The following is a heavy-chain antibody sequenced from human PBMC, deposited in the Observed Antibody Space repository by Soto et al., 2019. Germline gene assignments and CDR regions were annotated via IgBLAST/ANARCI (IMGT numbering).Heavy chain of an antibody. CDR2: IYYSGST. V-gene: IGHV4-30-4*01. CDR3: ARGALLGYCSGGSCPNWFDP. CDR1: GGSISSGDYY. D-gene: IGHD2-15*01. J-gene: IGHJ5*02. Sequence: SETLSLTCTVSGGSISSGDYYWSWIRQPPGKGLEWIGYIYYSGSTYYNPSLNSRVTISVDTSKNQFSLKLSSVTAADTAVYYCARGALLGYCSGGSCPNWFDPWGQGTLVTVSS.